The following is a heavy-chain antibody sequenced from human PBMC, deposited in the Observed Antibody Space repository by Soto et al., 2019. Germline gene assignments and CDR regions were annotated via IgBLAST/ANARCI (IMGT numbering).Heavy chain of an antibody. CDR3: ARERGYFDGCARVGYYFGMDV. J-gene: IGHJ6*02. D-gene: IGHD3-9*01. Sequence: EVQLVESGGGLIQPGGSLRLSCAASGFTVSSNYMSWVRQAPGKGLEWVSVIYSGGSTYYADSVKGRFTISRDNSKNTLDLKMNSLRAEDTAVYYCARERGYFDGCARVGYYFGMDVWGQGTTVTVSS. CDR2: IYSGGST. V-gene: IGHV3-53*01. CDR1: GFTVSSNY.